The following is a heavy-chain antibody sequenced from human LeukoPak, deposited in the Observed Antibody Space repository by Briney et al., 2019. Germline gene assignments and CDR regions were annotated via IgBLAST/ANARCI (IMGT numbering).Heavy chain of an antibody. CDR2: IYYSGST. D-gene: IGHD6-19*01. Sequence: PSETLSLTCTVSGGSISSSSYYWGWIRQPPGKGLEWIVSIYYSGSTYYNPSLKSRVTISVDTSKNQFSLTLSSVTAADTAVYYCARQGTDRILSGWYHENYYYYYYMDVWGKGTTVTVSS. CDR1: GGSISSSSYY. V-gene: IGHV4-39*01. J-gene: IGHJ6*03. CDR3: ARQGTDRILSGWYHENYYYYYYMDV.